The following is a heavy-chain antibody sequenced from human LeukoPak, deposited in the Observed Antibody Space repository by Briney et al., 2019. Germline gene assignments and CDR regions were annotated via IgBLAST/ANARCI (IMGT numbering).Heavy chain of an antibody. V-gene: IGHV3-74*01. Sequence: GGSLRLSCATSGFTFSDYWMNWLRQAPGKGLMWVSRLNPNGRNTDYADSVKGRFTISRDNAKNTLYLQMNSLRVDDTAVYYCARDRFWNQYDPWGQGTLVTVSS. CDR3: ARDRFWNQYDP. CDR1: GFTFSDYW. J-gene: IGHJ5*02. D-gene: IGHD1-1*01. CDR2: LNPNGRNT.